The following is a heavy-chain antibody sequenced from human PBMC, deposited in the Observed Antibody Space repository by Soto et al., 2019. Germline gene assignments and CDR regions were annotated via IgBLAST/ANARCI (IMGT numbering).Heavy chain of an antibody. V-gene: IGHV3-30*18. CDR2: ISYDGSNK. Sequence: GGSLRLSCAASGFTFSSYGMHWVRQAPGKGLEWVAVISYDGSNKYYADSLKGRFTISRDNSKNTLYLQMNSLRAEDTAVYYCAKAGRGYDSSGYYDGYPDYWGQGTLVTVSS. D-gene: IGHD3-22*01. CDR1: GFTFSSYG. J-gene: IGHJ4*02. CDR3: AKAGRGYDSSGYYDGYPDY.